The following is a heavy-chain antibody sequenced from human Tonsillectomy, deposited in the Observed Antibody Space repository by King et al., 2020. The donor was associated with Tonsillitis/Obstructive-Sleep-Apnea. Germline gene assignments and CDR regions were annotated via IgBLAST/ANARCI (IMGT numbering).Heavy chain of an antibody. Sequence: VQLVESGAEVKKPGASVKVSCQASGYTFTSYGISWVRQAPGQGLEWMGWISAYNGNTNYAQKLQGRVTVTTDTSTSTASMELRSLRSDDTAVYYCARIAVAGHYYYYGMDVWGQGTTVTVSS. J-gene: IGHJ6*02. CDR3: ARIAVAGHYYYYGMDV. V-gene: IGHV1-18*01. CDR1: GYTFTSYG. D-gene: IGHD6-19*01. CDR2: ISAYNGNT.